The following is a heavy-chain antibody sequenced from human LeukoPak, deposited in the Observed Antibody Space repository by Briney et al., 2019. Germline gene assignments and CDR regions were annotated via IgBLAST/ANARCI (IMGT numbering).Heavy chain of an antibody. J-gene: IGHJ4*02. CDR3: ASSGPTRPFDY. Sequence: GGSLRLSCAASGFTFSSYAMHWVRQAPGKGLEYVSAISSNGGSTYYANSVKGRFTISRVNSKNTLYLQMGSLRAEDMAVYYCASSGPTRPFDYWGQGTLVTVSS. V-gene: IGHV3-64*01. CDR1: GFTFSSYA. D-gene: IGHD3-10*01. CDR2: ISSNGGST.